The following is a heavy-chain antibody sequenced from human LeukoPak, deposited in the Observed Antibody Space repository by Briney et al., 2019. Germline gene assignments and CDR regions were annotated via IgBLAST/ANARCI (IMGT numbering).Heavy chain of an antibody. Sequence: GGSLRLSCAASGFTFSSYSMNWVRQAPGKGLEWVSSISSSSSYIYYADSVKVVFIISREKAKNSLYIQMNSRRAEDTAGYYCARGQPFDYWGQGTLVTVSS. CDR3: ARGQPFDY. CDR2: ISSSSSYI. V-gene: IGHV3-21*01. CDR1: GFTFSSYS. J-gene: IGHJ4*02.